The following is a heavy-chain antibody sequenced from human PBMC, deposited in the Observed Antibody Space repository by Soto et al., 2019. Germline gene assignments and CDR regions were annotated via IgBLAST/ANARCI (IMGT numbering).Heavy chain of an antibody. CDR1: GYSISSGYY. V-gene: IGHV4-38-2*01. CDR2: IYHSGST. D-gene: IGHD5-12*01. J-gene: IGHJ4*02. Sequence: SETLSLTCAVSGYSISSGYYWGWIRQPPGKGLEWIGSIYHSGSTYYNPSLKSRVTISVDTSKNQFSLKLSSVTAADTAVYYCARASATAAGYYFDYWGQGTLVTVSS. CDR3: ARASATAAGYYFDY.